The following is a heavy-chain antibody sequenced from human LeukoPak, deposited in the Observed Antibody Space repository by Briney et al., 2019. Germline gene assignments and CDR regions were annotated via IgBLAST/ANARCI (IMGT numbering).Heavy chain of an antibody. CDR2: ISYDGSNQ. J-gene: IGHJ4*02. CDR1: GFTYSSHN. Sequence: GGSLRLSCAASGFTYSSHNMHWVRQAPGKGLEWVALISYDGSNQYYADSVKGRFTISRDNARKSLFLQMNTLRAEDTAVYYCARDRGSDYGGNYFDYWGQGTLVTVSS. D-gene: IGHD4-23*01. V-gene: IGHV3-30-3*01. CDR3: ARDRGSDYGGNYFDY.